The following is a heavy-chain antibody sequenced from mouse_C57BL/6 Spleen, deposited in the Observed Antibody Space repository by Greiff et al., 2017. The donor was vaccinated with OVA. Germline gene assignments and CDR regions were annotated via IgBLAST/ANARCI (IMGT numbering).Heavy chain of an antibody. V-gene: IGHV1-64*01. D-gene: IGHD2-3*01. CDR3: AKNPIYDGYHHHAMDY. Sequence: QVQLQQPGAELVKPGASVKLSCKASGYTFTSYWMHWVKQRPGQGLEWIGMIHPNSGSTNYNEKFKSKATLTVDKSSSTAYMQLSSLTSEDSAVYYCAKNPIYDGYHHHAMDYWGQGTSVTVSS. J-gene: IGHJ4*01. CDR1: GYTFTSYW. CDR2: IHPNSGST.